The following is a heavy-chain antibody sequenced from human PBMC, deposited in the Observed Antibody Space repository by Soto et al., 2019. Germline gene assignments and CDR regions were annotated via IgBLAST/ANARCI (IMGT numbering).Heavy chain of an antibody. J-gene: IGHJ5*02. Sequence: ASVKVSCKAFGYTFTPYNIHWLRQAPGQGLEWMGWINAGNGNTRSSRKFQGRVIITRDTSATTAYLEVDSLRSEDTAIYYCARVAPSGGSVPRFDPWGQGTLVTVSS. V-gene: IGHV1-3*01. CDR3: ARVAPSGGSVPRFDP. CDR1: GYTFTPYN. CDR2: INAGNGNT. D-gene: IGHD3-10*01.